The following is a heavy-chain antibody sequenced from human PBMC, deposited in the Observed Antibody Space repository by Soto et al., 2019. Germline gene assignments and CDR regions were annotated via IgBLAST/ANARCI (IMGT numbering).Heavy chain of an antibody. D-gene: IGHD6-19*01. CDR1: GFTFSSYG. CDR2: IWYDGSNK. Sequence: GGSLRLSCAASGFTFSSYGMHWVRQAPGKGLEWVAVIWYDGSNKYYADSVKGRFTISRDNSKNTLYLQMNSLRAEDTAVYYCARGIRIAVAGTPNWFDPWGQGTLVTVSS. J-gene: IGHJ5*02. CDR3: ARGIRIAVAGTPNWFDP. V-gene: IGHV3-33*01.